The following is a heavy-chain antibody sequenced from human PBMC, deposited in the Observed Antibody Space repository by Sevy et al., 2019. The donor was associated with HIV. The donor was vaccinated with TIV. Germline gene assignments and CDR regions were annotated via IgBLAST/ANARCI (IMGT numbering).Heavy chain of an antibody. D-gene: IGHD5-18*01. CDR3: ARDGRYSYRYRNYYYYYGMDV. Sequence: GGSLRLSCAASGFTFSSYWMSWVRQAPGKGLEWVANIKQDGSEKYYVDSVKGRFTISRDNAKNSLYLQMNSLRAEDTAVYYCARDGRYSYRYRNYYYYYGMDVWGQGTTVTVSS. J-gene: IGHJ6*02. CDR2: IKQDGSEK. V-gene: IGHV3-7*01. CDR1: GFTFSSYW.